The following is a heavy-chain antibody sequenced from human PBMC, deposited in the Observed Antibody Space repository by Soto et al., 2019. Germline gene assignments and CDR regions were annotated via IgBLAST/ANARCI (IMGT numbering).Heavy chain of an antibody. Sequence: QVQLQESGPGLVKPSQTLSLTCTVSGGSMSSSGHFWTWIRQFPGMGLEWIGYIARSGSTKYNPSLKRRVTISSDMAEKQFSLKLDSVPVADTAVYYCGREELTGAFTWGQGTLVTVSS. D-gene: IGHD1-7*01. J-gene: IGHJ5*02. CDR3: GREELTGAFT. V-gene: IGHV4-31*03. CDR1: GGSMSSSGHF. CDR2: IARSGST.